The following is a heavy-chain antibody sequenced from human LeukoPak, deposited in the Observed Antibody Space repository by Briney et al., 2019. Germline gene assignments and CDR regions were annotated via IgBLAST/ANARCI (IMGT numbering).Heavy chain of an antibody. CDR3: ARDQNGDYHFDY. CDR2: IRYDGSNK. D-gene: IGHD4-17*01. Sequence: SGGSLRLSCAASGFTFSSYGMHWVRQAPGKGLEWVAFIRYDGSNKYYADSVKGRFTISRDNSKNTLYLQMNSLRAEDTAVYYCARDQNGDYHFDYWGQGTLVTVSS. J-gene: IGHJ4*02. CDR1: GFTFSSYG. V-gene: IGHV3-30*02.